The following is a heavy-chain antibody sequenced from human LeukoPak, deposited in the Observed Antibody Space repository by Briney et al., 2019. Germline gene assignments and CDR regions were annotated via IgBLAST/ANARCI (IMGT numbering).Heavy chain of an antibody. Sequence: PSQTLSLTCAVSGGSISSGGYYWSWIRQPPGKGLEWIGEINHSGSTNYNPSLKSRVTISVDTSKNQFSLKLSSVTAADTAVYYCAREGRLGYCSSTSCYYFDYWGQGTLVTVSS. V-gene: IGHV4-30-2*01. CDR3: AREGRLGYCSSTSCYYFDY. D-gene: IGHD2-2*01. CDR2: INHSGST. J-gene: IGHJ4*02. CDR1: GGSISSGGYY.